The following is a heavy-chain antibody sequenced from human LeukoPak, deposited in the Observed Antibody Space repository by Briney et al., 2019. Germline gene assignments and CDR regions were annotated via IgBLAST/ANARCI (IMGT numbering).Heavy chain of an antibody. CDR3: AGDYNFLTGLNY. CDR2: IGRQGDSDAT. J-gene: IGHJ4*02. V-gene: IGHV3-73*01. Sequence: PGGSLKLSCAASGLTFSGSGIPWVRQASGKGLEWLGRIGRQGDSDATRYAASLKGKFTISRVDSRNTAHLQMNSLKTEDTAVYYCAGDYNFLTGLNYWGQGTLVTVSS. D-gene: IGHD3-9*01. CDR1: GLTFSGSG.